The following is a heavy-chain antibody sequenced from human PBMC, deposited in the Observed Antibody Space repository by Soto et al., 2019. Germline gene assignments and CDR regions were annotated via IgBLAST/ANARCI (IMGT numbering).Heavy chain of an antibody. V-gene: IGHV3-33*01. CDR2: IWNDNK. CDR3: ARGYDTSGLLQEHPQTDDY. Sequence: PGGSLRLSCAASGFSFSNYGMHWVRQAPGKGLEWVALIWNDNKYYADSVKGRFTISRDNSKNTMYLQMNSLRAEDTATYYCARGYDTSGLLQEHPQTDDYWGQGALVTVSS. CDR1: GFSFSNYG. D-gene: IGHD3-22*01. J-gene: IGHJ4*02.